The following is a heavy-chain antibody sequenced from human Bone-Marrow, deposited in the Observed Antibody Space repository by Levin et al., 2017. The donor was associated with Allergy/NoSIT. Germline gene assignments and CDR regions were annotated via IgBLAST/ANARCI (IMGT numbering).Heavy chain of an antibody. D-gene: IGHD3-10*01. CDR3: LVWFGEPRSAYYFDY. J-gene: IGHJ4*02. CDR1: GFTFSDYS. V-gene: IGHV3-48*02. CDR2: ISSSSSTI. Sequence: GGSLRLSCAASGFTFSDYSMNWVRQAPGKGLEWLSYISSSSSTIYYADSVEGRFTISRANAKNSLYLQMSSLRDEDTAVYDCLVWFGEPRSAYYFDYWGQGTLVTVSS.